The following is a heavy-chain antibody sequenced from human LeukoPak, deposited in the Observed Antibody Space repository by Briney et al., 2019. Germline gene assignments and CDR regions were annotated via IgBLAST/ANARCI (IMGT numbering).Heavy chain of an antibody. Sequence: SETLSLTCSISGGSINWGWIRQPPGKGLEWIGSTYYTGSTHYNPSLKSRVTISVDTSKNQLSLKLTSVTAADMAVYYCARDRSSGYYSDAFDIWGQGTMVTVSS. CDR1: GGSIN. V-gene: IGHV4-39*07. CDR2: TYYTGST. CDR3: ARDRSSGYYSDAFDI. D-gene: IGHD3-22*01. J-gene: IGHJ3*02.